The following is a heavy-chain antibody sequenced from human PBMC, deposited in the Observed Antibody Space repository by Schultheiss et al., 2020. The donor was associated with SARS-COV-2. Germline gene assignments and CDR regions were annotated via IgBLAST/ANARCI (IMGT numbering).Heavy chain of an antibody. CDR2: MSYDGSNK. J-gene: IGHJ4*02. V-gene: IGHV3-30*03. D-gene: IGHD6-19*01. CDR3: ARVSYGSGWYRLDY. CDR1: GFTFSTYG. Sequence: GGSLRLSCAASGFTFSTYGMHWVRQAPGKGLEWVAVMSYDGSNKYYADSVKGRFTISRDNSKNTLYLQMNSLRAEDTAVYYCARVSYGSGWYRLDYWGQGTLVTVSS.